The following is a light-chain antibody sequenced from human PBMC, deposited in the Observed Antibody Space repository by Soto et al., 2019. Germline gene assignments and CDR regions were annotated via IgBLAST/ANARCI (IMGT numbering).Light chain of an antibody. V-gene: IGLV2-14*01. CDR3: SSYTSSSTLVV. CDR1: SSDVGGYNY. CDR2: EVS. Sequence: QSVLTQPASVSGSPGQSITISCTGTSSDVGGYNYVSWYHQHPGKAPKLMIYEVSNRPSGVSNRFSGSKSGNTASLTISGLQAEDEADYYCSSYTSSSTLVVFGGGTQLTVL. J-gene: IGLJ2*01.